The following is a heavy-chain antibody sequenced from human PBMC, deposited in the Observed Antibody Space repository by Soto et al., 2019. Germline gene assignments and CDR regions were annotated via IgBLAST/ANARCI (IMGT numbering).Heavy chain of an antibody. D-gene: IGHD3-10*01. V-gene: IGHV3-7*04. CDR1: GFTFSSHW. CDR2: INQDGSER. Sequence: EVQLVESGGGLVQPGGSLRLSCAASGFTFSSHWRSWVRQAPGKGLEWVANINQDGSERYYVYSVKGRFTISRYNAKNSLYLKLTSMRGVDTAVYYCAGATDMVLGVVISQWGQGILVSVSS. J-gene: IGHJ4*02. CDR3: AGATDMVLGVVISQ.